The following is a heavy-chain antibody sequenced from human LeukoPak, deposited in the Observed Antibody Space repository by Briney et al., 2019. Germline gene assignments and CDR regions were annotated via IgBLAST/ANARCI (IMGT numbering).Heavy chain of an antibody. J-gene: IGHJ1*01. CDR2: ISYDGSNK. CDR3: AKDPSITMIVVVSPYFQH. D-gene: IGHD3-22*01. CDR1: GFTFSSYG. V-gene: IGHV3-30*18. Sequence: GGSLRLSCAASGFTFSSYGMHWVRQAPGKGLEWVAVISYDGSNKYYADSVKGRFTISRDNSKNTLYLQMNSLRAEDTAVYYCAKDPSITMIVVVSPYFQHWGQGTLVTVSS.